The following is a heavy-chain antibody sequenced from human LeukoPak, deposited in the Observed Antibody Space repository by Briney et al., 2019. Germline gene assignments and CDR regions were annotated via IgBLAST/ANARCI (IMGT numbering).Heavy chain of an antibody. CDR2: IRYDGSNK. CDR3: AKVRQLIAAAGVFDY. V-gene: IGHV3-30*02. CDR1: GFTFSSYG. Sequence: GGSLRLSCAASGFTFSSYGMHWVRQAPGKGLEWVAFIRYDGSNKYYADSVKGRFTISRDNSKNTLYLQMNSLRAEDTAVYYCAKVRQLIAAAGVFDYWGQGTLVTVSS. D-gene: IGHD6-13*01. J-gene: IGHJ4*02.